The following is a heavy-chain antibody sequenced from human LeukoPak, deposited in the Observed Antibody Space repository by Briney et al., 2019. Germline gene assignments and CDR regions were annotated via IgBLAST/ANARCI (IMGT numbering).Heavy chain of an antibody. CDR1: GFTFSDYY. CDR2: ISSSGSTI. Sequence: GGSLRLSCAASGFTFSDYYMSWIRQAPGKGLEWVSYISSSGSTIYYADSVKGRFTISRDNAKNSLYLQMNSLRAEDTAVYYCVRDGAIFGVVTGWFDPWGQGTLVTVSS. CDR3: VRDGAIFGVVTGWFDP. D-gene: IGHD3-3*01. V-gene: IGHV3-11*04. J-gene: IGHJ5*02.